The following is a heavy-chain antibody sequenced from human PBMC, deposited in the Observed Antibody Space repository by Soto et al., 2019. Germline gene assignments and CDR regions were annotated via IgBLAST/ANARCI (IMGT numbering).Heavy chain of an antibody. D-gene: IGHD6-13*01. J-gene: IGHJ4*02. CDR2: INHSGST. V-gene: IGHV4-34*01. Sequence: QVQLQQWGAGLLKPSETLSLTCAVYGGSFSGYYWSWIRQPPGKGLEWMGEINHSGSTNYNPSLKSRVTISVDTSKNQCSLKLSSVTAAATAVYYCARVSGAAAGTYDPYYFDYWGQGTLVTVSS. CDR1: GGSFSGYY. CDR3: ARVSGAAAGTYDPYYFDY.